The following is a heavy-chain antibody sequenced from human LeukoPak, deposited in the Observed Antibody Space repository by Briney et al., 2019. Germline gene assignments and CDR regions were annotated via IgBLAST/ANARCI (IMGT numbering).Heavy chain of an antibody. CDR2: IYTSGST. V-gene: IGHV4-4*07. D-gene: IGHD3-10*01. CDR3: ARDGYYYGSGSYPFDP. J-gene: IGHJ5*02. CDR1: GGSISSYY. Sequence: SETLSLTCTVSGGSISSYYWSWIRPPAGKGLEWIGRIYTSGSTNYNPSLKSRVTMSVDTSKNQFSLKLSSVTAADTAVYYCARDGYYYGSGSYPFDPWGQGTLVTVSS.